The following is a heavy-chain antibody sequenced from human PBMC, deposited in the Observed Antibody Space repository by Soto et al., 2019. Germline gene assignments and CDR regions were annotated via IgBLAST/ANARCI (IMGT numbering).Heavy chain of an antibody. CDR2: ISTHTGNT. CDR1: GYSFTSYG. J-gene: IGHJ4*02. CDR3: ARWRDGYFDY. Sequence: QVQLVQSGAEVRKPGASVNISCRTSGYSFTSYGLSWVRQAPGQGLEWMGWISTHTGNTNSAQQLQGTATVTTDTSTSTAYMERRSLRSDDTAVYYCARWRDGYFDYWGQGTLVTVSS. V-gene: IGHV1-18*01.